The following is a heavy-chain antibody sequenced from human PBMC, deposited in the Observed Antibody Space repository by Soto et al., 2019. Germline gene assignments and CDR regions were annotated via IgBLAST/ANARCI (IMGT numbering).Heavy chain of an antibody. Sequence: QITLNESGPTLVNPTQTLTLTCTFSGFSLTTSGVGVGWIRQSPGKAPEWLALIYWDDDKRYSPSLKSRLTIPKDTSKNQVFLTMANLDPADTATYYCAHRVLRTVFGLVTTTAIYFDFWGQGTPVAVSS. J-gene: IGHJ4*02. D-gene: IGHD3-3*01. CDR2: IYWDDDK. CDR1: GFSLTTSGVG. CDR3: AHRVLRTVFGLVTTTAIYFDF. V-gene: IGHV2-5*02.